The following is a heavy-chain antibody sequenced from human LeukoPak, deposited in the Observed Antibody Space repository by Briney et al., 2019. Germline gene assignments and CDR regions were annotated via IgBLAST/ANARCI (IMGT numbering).Heavy chain of an antibody. CDR2: ISYDGSNK. CDR1: GFTFSSYA. J-gene: IGHJ4*02. Sequence: GRSLRLSCAASGFTFSSYAMHWVRQAPGKGLEWVAVISYDGSNKYYADSVKGRFTISRDNSKTTLYLQMNSLRADDTAVYYCAKGGPTGSNYFDFWGQGTLVTVSS. CDR3: AKGGPTGSNYFDF. V-gene: IGHV3-30-3*01. D-gene: IGHD1-26*01.